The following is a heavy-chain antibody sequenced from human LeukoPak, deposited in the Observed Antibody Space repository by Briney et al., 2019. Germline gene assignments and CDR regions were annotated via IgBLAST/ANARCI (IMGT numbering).Heavy chain of an antibody. CDR3: ARDRNPGYGMDV. Sequence: ASVKVSCKTSGYTFTTYAIHWVRQAPGQRLEWMGWINAGNGNTKYSQKFQGRVTITRDTSASTAYMELSSLRSEDTAVYYCARDRNPGYGMDVWGQGTTVTVSS. J-gene: IGHJ6*02. V-gene: IGHV1-3*01. CDR1: GYTFTTYA. D-gene: IGHD1-14*01. CDR2: INAGNGNT.